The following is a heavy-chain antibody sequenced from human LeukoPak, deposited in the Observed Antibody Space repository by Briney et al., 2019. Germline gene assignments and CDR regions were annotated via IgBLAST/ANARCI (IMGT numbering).Heavy chain of an antibody. Sequence: GGSLRLSCAASGFTFSSYSMHWVRQAPGKGLEWVADISYDGSNKYYADSVRGRYTISRDNSKNTLYLQMNSLRAEDTAVYYCARDLSGYDSYYGMDVWGQGTTVTVSS. D-gene: IGHD5-12*01. J-gene: IGHJ6*02. CDR1: GFTFSSYS. V-gene: IGHV3-30*04. CDR3: ARDLSGYDSYYGMDV. CDR2: ISYDGSNK.